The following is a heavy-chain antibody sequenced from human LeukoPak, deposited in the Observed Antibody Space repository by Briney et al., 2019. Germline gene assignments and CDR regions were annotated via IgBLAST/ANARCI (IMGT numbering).Heavy chain of an antibody. D-gene: IGHD6-19*01. CDR2: ISGSGGST. Sequence: GGSLRLSCAASGFTFSSYAMSWVRQAPGKGLESVSAISGSGGSTYYADSVKGRFTISKDNSKNTLYLQMNSLGAEDTAVYYCAKTPPYSSGWLLDYWGQGTLVTVSS. J-gene: IGHJ4*02. CDR1: GFTFSSYA. V-gene: IGHV3-23*01. CDR3: AKTPPYSSGWLLDY.